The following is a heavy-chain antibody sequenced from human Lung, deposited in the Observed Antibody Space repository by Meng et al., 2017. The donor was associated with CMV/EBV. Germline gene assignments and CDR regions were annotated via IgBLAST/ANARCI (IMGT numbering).Heavy chain of an antibody. CDR1: GFTFNSYR. Sequence: GESLKISCAASGFTFNSYRMNWLRQAPGKGLEWVSYISSSSSSIYYTDSVKGRFTISRDNAKNSLYLEMNSLRVDDTGVYFCARDAGEGIVVVPAAISDYWXQGTQVTVSS. CDR2: ISSSSSSI. V-gene: IGHV3-48*04. D-gene: IGHD2-2*02. J-gene: IGHJ4*02. CDR3: ARDAGEGIVVVPAAISDY.